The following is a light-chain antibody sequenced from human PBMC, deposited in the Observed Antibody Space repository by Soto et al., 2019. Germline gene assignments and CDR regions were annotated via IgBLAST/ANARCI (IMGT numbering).Light chain of an antibody. J-gene: IGLJ1*01. CDR2: EVS. V-gene: IGLV2-14*01. CDR3: SSYTSSSTLYV. Sequence: QSALTQPASVSGSPGQSITISCTGTSSDVGGYNYVSWYQQHPGKAPKLMIYEVSNRPSGVSNRFSGSKSGNTASLTISGRQAEDEAEYYCSSYTSSSTLYVFGTGTKLTVL. CDR1: SSDVGGYNY.